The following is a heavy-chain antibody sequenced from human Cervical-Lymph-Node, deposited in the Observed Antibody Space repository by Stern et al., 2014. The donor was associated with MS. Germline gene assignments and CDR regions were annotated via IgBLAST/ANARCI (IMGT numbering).Heavy chain of an antibody. CDR1: GFSLSTSGMG. V-gene: IGHV2-5*01. CDR2: IYWNGNQ. J-gene: IGHJ4*02. D-gene: IGHD1/OR15-1a*01. Sequence: ITLKESGPTLVKPTETLTLTCTFSGFSLSTSGMGVGWIRQPPGKALECLALIYWNGNQEYSPSLRRRLPITKDTSKNQVVLTMTNMDPEDTATYFCAHEHRFIFGPAFDYWGQGTLVTVSS. CDR3: AHEHRFIFGPAFDY.